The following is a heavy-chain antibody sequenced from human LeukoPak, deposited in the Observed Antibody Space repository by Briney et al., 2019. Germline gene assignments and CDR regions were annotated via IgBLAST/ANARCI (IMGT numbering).Heavy chain of an antibody. CDR3: ARAFPAGSGSFGPYFDY. Sequence: GGSLRLSCAASGFTFSSYAMRWVRQAPGKGLEWVSTISGSGANTYYADSVKGRFTISRDSSKNTLYLQMNTLRAEDTALYYCARAFPAGSGSFGPYFDYWGQGTLVTVSS. V-gene: IGHV3-23*01. J-gene: IGHJ4*02. CDR1: GFTFSSYA. CDR2: ISGSGANT. D-gene: IGHD3-10*01.